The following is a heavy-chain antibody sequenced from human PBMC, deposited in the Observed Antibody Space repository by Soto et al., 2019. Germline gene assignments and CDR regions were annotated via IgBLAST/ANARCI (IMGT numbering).Heavy chain of an antibody. CDR2: INPNSGGT. CDR3: ARERAAGYYYYGMDV. V-gene: IGHV1-2*02. Sequence: ASVKVSCKASGYTFTGYYMHWVRQAPGQGLEWMGWINPNSGGTNYAQKFQGRVTMTRDTSISTAYMELSRLRSDDTAVYYCARERAAGYYYYGMDVWGRGTTVTVSS. CDR1: GYTFTGYY. J-gene: IGHJ6*02. D-gene: IGHD6-13*01.